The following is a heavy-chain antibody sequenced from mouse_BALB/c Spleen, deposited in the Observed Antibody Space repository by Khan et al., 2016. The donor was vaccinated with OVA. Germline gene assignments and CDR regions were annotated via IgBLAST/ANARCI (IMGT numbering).Heavy chain of an antibody. Sequence: EVELVESGGGLVQPGGSRKLSCAASGFTFIDYGMAWVRQTTGKGPEWIAFISSVAYSIYYADTVTGRFTISRENAKNTLYLEMSSLRSDDTAIYYCVRGGFAYWGQGTLVTVSA. CDR1: GFTFIDYG. CDR2: ISSVAYSI. J-gene: IGHJ3*01. CDR3: VRGGFAY. V-gene: IGHV5-15*02.